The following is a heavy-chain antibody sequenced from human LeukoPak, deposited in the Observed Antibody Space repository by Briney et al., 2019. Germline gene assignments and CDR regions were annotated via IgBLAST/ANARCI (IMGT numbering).Heavy chain of an antibody. CDR3: ARVGGGYDINLWFDY. CDR1: GGSISSYY. J-gene: IGHJ4*02. Sequence: RASETLSLTCTVSGGSISSYYWSWIRQPPGKGLEWIGYIYYSGSTNYNPSLKSRVTISVDTSKNQFSLKLSSATAADTAVYYCARVGGGYDINLWFDYWGQGTLVTVSS. V-gene: IGHV4-59*01. D-gene: IGHD5-12*01. CDR2: IYYSGST.